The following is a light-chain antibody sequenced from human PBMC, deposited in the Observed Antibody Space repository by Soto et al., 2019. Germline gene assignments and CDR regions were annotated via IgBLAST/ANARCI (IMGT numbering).Light chain of an antibody. CDR3: QQGYNPWSWM. J-gene: IGKJ1*01. Sequence: DIQMTQSPSSLSASVGDRVTITCRASQRISTSLHWYQQKPGKAPKVLIYAASTLQTGAPSRFSGSGSGTNFTLPIVSLQPDYFATYYCQQGYNPWSWMLGQGTRLEMK. CDR2: AAS. V-gene: IGKV1-39*01. CDR1: QRISTS.